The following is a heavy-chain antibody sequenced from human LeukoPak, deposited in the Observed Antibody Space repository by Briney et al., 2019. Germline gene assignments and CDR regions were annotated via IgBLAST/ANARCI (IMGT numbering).Heavy chain of an antibody. D-gene: IGHD3-10*01. V-gene: IGHV3-21*01. CDR3: ARGHGSGTYYPDY. CDR2: ISSRSSYI. Sequence: GGSLRLSCAASGLTFSSYSMNWVRQAPGKGLEWVSSISSRSSYIYYADSVKGRFTISRDNAKNSLYLQMNSLRAEDTAVYFCARGHGSGTYYPDYWGQGTLVTVSS. CDR1: GLTFSSYS. J-gene: IGHJ4*02.